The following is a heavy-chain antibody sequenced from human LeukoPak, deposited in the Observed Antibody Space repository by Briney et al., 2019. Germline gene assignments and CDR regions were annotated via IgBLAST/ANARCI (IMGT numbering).Heavy chain of an antibody. J-gene: IGHJ4*02. CDR3: AKAPVTTCRGAFCYPFDY. V-gene: IGHV3-48*03. CDR2: ISSSGSTI. Sequence: GGSLRLSCAASGFTFSSYEMNWVRQAPGKGLEWVSYISSSGSTIYYADSVKGRFTISRDSSKNTLFLQMNRLRPEDAAVYYCAKAPVTTCRGAFCYPFDYWGLGTLVTVSS. D-gene: IGHD2-15*01. CDR1: GFTFSSYE.